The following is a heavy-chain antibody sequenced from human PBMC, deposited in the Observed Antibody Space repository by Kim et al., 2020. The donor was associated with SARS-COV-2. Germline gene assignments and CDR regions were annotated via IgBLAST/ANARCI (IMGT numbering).Heavy chain of an antibody. V-gene: IGHV3-21*01. CDR3: ARVRDASSGYCVGY. J-gene: IGHJ4*02. Sequence: ADSVKGRLPLPRDNAKNSLYLQMNDLSAEDPAVYYCARVRDASSGYCVGYWGQGTLITVSS. D-gene: IGHD3-22*01.